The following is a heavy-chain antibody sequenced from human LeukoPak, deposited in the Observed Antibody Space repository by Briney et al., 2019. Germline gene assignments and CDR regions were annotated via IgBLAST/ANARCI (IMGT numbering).Heavy chain of an antibody. CDR3: ARAAQHYYYGMDV. J-gene: IGHJ6*02. CDR1: GASISGYY. V-gene: IGHV4-59*01. Sequence: SETLSLTCNVPGASISGYYWSWIRQPPGNGLEWIGYIYYSGRTTYNPSLKTRVTISGDTSKNHFSLKLTSVTAADTAVYYCARAAQHYYYGMDVWGHGTTVTVSS. CDR2: IYYSGRT.